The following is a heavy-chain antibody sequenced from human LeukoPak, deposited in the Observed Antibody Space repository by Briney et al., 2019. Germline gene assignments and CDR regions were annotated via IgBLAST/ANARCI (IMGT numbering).Heavy chain of an antibody. J-gene: IGHJ4*02. CDR1: GFTFSGSG. CDR3: SRPWDS. CDR2: IRNKANNYGT. V-gene: IGHV3-73*01. Sequence: GGSLRLSCAASGFTFSGSGMDWVRQASGKGLEWVGRIRNKANNYGTAYAVSVKGRFTTSRDDSKNTAYLQMSSLKTEDTAVYYCSRPWDSWGQGTLVTVSS.